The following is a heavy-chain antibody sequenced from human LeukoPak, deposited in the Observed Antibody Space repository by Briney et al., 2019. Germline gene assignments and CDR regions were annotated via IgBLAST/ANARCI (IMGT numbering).Heavy chain of an antibody. D-gene: IGHD3-9*01. Sequence: PGGSLRLSCAASGFTFSSYSMNWVRQAPGKGLEWVSSISSSSSYIYYADSVKGRFTISRDNAKNSLYLQMNSLRAEDTAVYYCARDPPYYDILTGQFFDYWGQGTLVTVSS. V-gene: IGHV3-21*01. J-gene: IGHJ4*02. CDR2: ISSSSSYI. CDR1: GFTFSSYS. CDR3: ARDPPYYDILTGQFFDY.